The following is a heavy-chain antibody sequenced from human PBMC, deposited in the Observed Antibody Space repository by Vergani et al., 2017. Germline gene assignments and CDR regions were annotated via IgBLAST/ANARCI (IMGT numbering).Heavy chain of an antibody. CDR3: ARGSSSSPYYYDSSGYESYFDY. Sequence: QVQLVESGGGVVQPGRSLRLSCAASGFTFSSYAMHWVRQAPGKGLEWVAVISYDGSNKYYADSVKGRFTISRDNAKNSLYLQMNSLRAEDTAVYYCARGSSSSPYYYDSSGYESYFDYWGQGTLVTVSS. CDR2: ISYDGSNK. D-gene: IGHD3-22*01. CDR1: GFTFSSYA. J-gene: IGHJ4*02. V-gene: IGHV3-30-3*01.